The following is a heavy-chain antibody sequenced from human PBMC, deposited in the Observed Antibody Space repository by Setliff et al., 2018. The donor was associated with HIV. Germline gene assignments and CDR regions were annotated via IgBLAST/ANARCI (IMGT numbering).Heavy chain of an antibody. CDR1: GFTFDDYT. V-gene: IGHV3-43*01. CDR3: VKNIGGYSSSSVFDY. Sequence: PGGSLRFSCAASGFTFDDYTMHWVRQAPGKGLEWVSIISWDGGNTYYADSVKGRFTISRDNSKNSLYLQMNSLRTEDTALYYCVKNIGGYSSSSVFDYWGQGTLVTVS. D-gene: IGHD6-6*01. CDR2: ISWDGGNT. J-gene: IGHJ4*02.